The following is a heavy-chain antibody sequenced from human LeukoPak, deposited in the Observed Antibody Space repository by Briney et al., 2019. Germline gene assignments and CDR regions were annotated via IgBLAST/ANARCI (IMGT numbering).Heavy chain of an antibody. J-gene: IGHJ4*02. V-gene: IGHV4-39*01. CDR1: GGSISSSSYY. Sequence: SETLSLTCTVSGGSISSSSYYWGWIRQPPGKGLEWIGSIYYSGSTYYNPSLKSRVTISVDTSKNQFSLKLSSVTAADTAVYYCARLGDSSGYFTTLDYWGQGTLVTVSS. D-gene: IGHD3-22*01. CDR3: ARLGDSSGYFTTLDY. CDR2: IYYSGST.